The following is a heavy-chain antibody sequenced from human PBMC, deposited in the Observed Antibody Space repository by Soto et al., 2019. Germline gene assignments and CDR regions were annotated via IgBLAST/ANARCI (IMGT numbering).Heavy chain of an antibody. D-gene: IGHD2-15*01. V-gene: IGHV1-18*01. CDR2: ISPYNGNT. CDR1: GYTFTSYG. CDR3: ARGGLGYCSGGSCPQNWFDP. Sequence: QVQLVQSGAEVKKPGASVKVSCKASGYTFTSYGITWVRQAPGQGLEWMGWISPYNGNTNYAQKFQGRVTMTTDTSTTTAHMELRSLRSDDTAVYYCARGGLGYCSGGSCPQNWFDPWGQGTLVTVSS. J-gene: IGHJ5*02.